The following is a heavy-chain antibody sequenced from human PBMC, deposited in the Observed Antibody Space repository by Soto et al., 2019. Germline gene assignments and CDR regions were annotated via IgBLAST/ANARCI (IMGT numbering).Heavy chain of an antibody. CDR3: GTVRASWYTDY. CDR1: GDSISSGGYY. CDR2: ISYSWTT. Sequence: SETLSLTCTVSGDSISSGGYYWSWIRQSPGKGLEWIAYISYSWTTYYNPSLKSRLSISADTCKNQFSLYLKSVTVADTAVYYCGTVRASWYTDYWGQGTLVTVS. D-gene: IGHD6-13*01. J-gene: IGHJ4*02. V-gene: IGHV4-31*03.